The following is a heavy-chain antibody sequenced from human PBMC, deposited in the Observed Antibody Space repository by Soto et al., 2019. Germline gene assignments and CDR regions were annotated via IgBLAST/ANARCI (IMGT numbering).Heavy chain of an antibody. Sequence: EGQLVESGEAWENLGGSLQPPVQPSVFAFVNVWFHGVPQAPGRGREWVGRIKSKLDGETIDYAAPVKGRFTISRDDSKNMLYLQMNSLKTEDTGVYYCTPLALKYNSDWYEFSDWGQGTLVTVSS. V-gene: IGHV3-15*07. D-gene: IGHD6-19*01. CDR3: TPLALKYNSDWYEFSD. CDR2: IKSKLDGETI. J-gene: IGHJ4*02. CDR1: VFAFVNVW.